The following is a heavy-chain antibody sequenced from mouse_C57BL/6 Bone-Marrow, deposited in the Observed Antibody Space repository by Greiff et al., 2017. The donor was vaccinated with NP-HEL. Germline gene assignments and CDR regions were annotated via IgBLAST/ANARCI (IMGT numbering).Heavy chain of an antibody. CDR2: ILPGSGST. J-gene: IGHJ1*03. CDR1: GYTFTGYW. Sequence: VKLQQSGAELMKPGASVKLSCKATGYTFTGYWIEWVKQRPGHGLEWIGEILPGSGSTNYNEKFKGKATFTADTSSNTAYMQLSSLTTEDSAIYYCALVAHWYFDVWGTGTTVTVSS. CDR3: ALVAHWYFDV. D-gene: IGHD1-1*01. V-gene: IGHV1-9*01.